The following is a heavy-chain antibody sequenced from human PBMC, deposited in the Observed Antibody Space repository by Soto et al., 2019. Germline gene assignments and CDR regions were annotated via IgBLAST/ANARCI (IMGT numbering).Heavy chain of an antibody. CDR2: IKQDGSEK. CDR3: ARGFSGSYSYSYYFDY. J-gene: IGHJ4*02. D-gene: IGHD1-26*01. Sequence: GGSLRLSCAASGFTFSRYWMSWVRQAPGKGLEWVANIKQDGSEKYYVGSVKGRVTISRDNAKNSLYLQMNSLRAEDTAVYYCARGFSGSYSYSYYFDYWGQGTLVTVSS. CDR1: GFTFSRYW. V-gene: IGHV3-7*01.